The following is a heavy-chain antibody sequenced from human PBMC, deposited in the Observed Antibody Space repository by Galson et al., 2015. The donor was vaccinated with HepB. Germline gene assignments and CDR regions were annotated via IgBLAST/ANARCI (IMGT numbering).Heavy chain of an antibody. J-gene: IGHJ4*02. CDR1: GLSGLSFSDYY. CDR2: ISGSGDIK. V-gene: IGHV3-11*01. D-gene: IGHD2-8*01. CDR3: LIGHYFDN. Sequence: SLRLSCAASGLSGLSFSDYYMSWIRQAPGKGLEWLSYISGSGDIKYYVDSVKGRFIISRDNAKNSLYLQMNNLRVEDTAVYYCLIGHYFDNWGQGTLVTVSS.